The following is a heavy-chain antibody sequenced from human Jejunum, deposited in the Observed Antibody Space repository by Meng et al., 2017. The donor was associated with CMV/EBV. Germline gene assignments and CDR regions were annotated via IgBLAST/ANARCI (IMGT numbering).Heavy chain of an antibody. D-gene: IGHD3-10*01. V-gene: IGHV4-39*01. Sequence: ISSNTCYLAWIRQPPGKELEWITTISYGGTTYYSASLKSRLTISVDTSKNRFSLKLSSVTAADTAVYYCAKGVYDSGNRYHYQFDYWGQGTLVTVSS. J-gene: IGHJ4*02. CDR2: ISYGGTT. CDR3: AKGVYDSGNRYHYQFDY. CDR1: ISSNTCY.